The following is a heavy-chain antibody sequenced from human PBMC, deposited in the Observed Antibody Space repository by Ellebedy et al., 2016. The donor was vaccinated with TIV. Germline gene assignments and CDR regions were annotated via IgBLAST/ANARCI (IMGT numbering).Heavy chain of an antibody. CDR1: GGSISSYY. CDR3: ARDTRSGLVAD. CDR2: IYYSGST. D-gene: IGHD2-15*01. V-gene: IGHV4-59*01. Sequence: GSLRLSCTVSGGSISSYYWSWIRQPPGKGLEWIGYIYYSGSTNYNPSLKSRVTISVDTSKNQFSLKLSSVTAEDTAVYYCARDTRSGLVADWGQGTLVTVSS. J-gene: IGHJ4*02.